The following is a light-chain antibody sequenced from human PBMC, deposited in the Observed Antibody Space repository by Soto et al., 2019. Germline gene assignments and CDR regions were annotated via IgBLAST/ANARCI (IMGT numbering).Light chain of an antibody. V-gene: IGLV2-8*01. CDR1: SSDVGGYDY. Sequence: QSALTQPPSASGSPGQSVTISCTGTSSDVGGYDYVSWFQQYPGKAPKLMIYEVSKRPSGVPDRVSGSKSGNTASLTVSGLQAEDEADYYCSAYAGSNNVVFGGRTKLTVL. J-gene: IGLJ2*01. CDR3: SAYAGSNNVV. CDR2: EVS.